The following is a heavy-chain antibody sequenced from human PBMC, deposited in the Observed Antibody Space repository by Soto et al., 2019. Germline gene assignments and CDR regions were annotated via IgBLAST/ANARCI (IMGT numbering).Heavy chain of an antibody. V-gene: IGHV1-3*01. J-gene: IGHJ5*02. CDR3: VRRHVSATGIDWFVP. CDR1: GYTFTSYG. CDR2: INAANGDT. Sequence: ASVKVSCKASGYTFTSYGIHWVRQAPGQRLEWMGWINAANGDTKYSPKFQGRVTITRDTSASTAYMELSSLRSEDTAVYYCVRRHVSATGIDWFVPWGQATLGTVPS. D-gene: IGHD6-13*01.